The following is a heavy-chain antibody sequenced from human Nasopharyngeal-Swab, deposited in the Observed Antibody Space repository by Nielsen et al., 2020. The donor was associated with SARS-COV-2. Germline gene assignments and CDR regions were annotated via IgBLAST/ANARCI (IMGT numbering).Heavy chain of an antibody. CDR2: IKQGGSEQ. D-gene: IGHD2-2*01. Sequence: RGSLRLSSAASGFTFSSYWMSSVRQAAGKGLDGVAHIKQGGSEQYYVYSVKGRFTISRDNAKNSLYLQMNSLRAEDTAVYYCARYCSTTSCPRGFDYWGQGTLVTVSS. V-gene: IGHV3-7*01. J-gene: IGHJ4*02. CDR3: ARYCSTTSCPRGFDY. CDR1: GFTFSSYW.